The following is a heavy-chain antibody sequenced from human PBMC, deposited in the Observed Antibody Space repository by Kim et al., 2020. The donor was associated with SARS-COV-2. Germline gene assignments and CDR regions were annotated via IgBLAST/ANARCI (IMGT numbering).Heavy chain of an antibody. Sequence: GGSLRLSCVASGFTFNNYAMNWVRQAPGKGLEWVSSIGGGGLATYYADSVKGRFTISRDNSKNTLYLQMNSLRADDTALYYCAKGLSASYDYWGQGTLVT. CDR1: GFTFNNYA. CDR3: AKGLSASYDY. J-gene: IGHJ4*02. V-gene: IGHV3-23*01. D-gene: IGHD1-26*01. CDR2: IGGGGLAT.